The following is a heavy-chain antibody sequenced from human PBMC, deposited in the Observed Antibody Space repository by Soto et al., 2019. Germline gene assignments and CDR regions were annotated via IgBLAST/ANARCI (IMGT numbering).Heavy chain of an antibody. D-gene: IGHD2-2*02. CDR3: AHRRIVVVPAATPPGYFDL. J-gene: IGHJ2*01. Sequence: QITLKESGPTLVKPTQTLTLTCTFSGFSLSTSGVGVGWIRQPPGKALEWLALIYWDDDKHYSTSLKSRLTLNTDTYKTQVVLTMTNMDPVDTATYYCAHRRIVVVPAATPPGYFDLWGRGTLVTVSS. CDR2: IYWDDDK. CDR1: GFSLSTSGVG. V-gene: IGHV2-5*02.